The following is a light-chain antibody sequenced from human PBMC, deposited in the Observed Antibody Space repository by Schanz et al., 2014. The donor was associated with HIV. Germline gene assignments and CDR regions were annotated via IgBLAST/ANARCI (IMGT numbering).Light chain of an antibody. CDR1: QSVSSNF. CDR2: GAS. Sequence: EIVLTQSPGTLSLSPGERATLSCRASQSVSSNFLAWYQQKPGQAPRLLIYGASSRATGIPDRFSGSGSGTDFTLTISGLQSDDFALYYCQQYNDWPPSTFGQGTKLEIK. CDR3: QQYNDWPPST. J-gene: IGKJ2*01. V-gene: IGKV3-20*01.